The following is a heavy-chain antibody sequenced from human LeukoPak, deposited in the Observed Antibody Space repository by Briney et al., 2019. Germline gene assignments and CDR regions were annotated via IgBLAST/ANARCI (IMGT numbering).Heavy chain of an antibody. D-gene: IGHD4-17*01. CDR1: GAFGGSISSYY. CDR2: IYTSENT. Sequence: PSETLSLTCTISGAFGGSISSYYWSWIRQPAGKGLEWIGRIYTSENTDYNPSLKSRVTMSVDMSTSQFSLTLTSVTAADTAVYYCAREGDYGDYSKSFYYMDVWGKGTTVTVSS. CDR3: AREGDYGDYSKSFYYMDV. J-gene: IGHJ6*03. V-gene: IGHV4-4*07.